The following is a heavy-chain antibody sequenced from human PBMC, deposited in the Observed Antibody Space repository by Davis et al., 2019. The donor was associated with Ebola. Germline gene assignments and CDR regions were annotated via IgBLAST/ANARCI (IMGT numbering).Heavy chain of an antibody. Sequence: PGGSLRLSCAASGFSFGDRGMHWVRQAPGKGLEWVAVIWSDGTKKYYAQSVKGRFTISRDNSEKTLYLQMNSLSADDTAVYYCATDNIWGSFRSPLDYWGQGTLVTVSS. J-gene: IGHJ4*02. CDR2: IWSDGTKK. D-gene: IGHD3-16*02. CDR3: ATDNIWGSFRSPLDY. V-gene: IGHV3-33*01. CDR1: GFSFGDRG.